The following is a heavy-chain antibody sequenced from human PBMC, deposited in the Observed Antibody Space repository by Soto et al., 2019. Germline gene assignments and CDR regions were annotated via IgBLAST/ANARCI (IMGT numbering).Heavy chain of an antibody. CDR2: IFHSGNM. V-gene: IGHV4-31*11. D-gene: IGHD5-18*01. Sequence: SETLSLTCAVSGGSISSLGYYWSWIRQDPGKGLEWIGHIFHSGNMDYNPSLQSRVTMSVDTSKNQFSLKLSSVTAADTAVYYCAREGGGYGLFDSWGQGTLVTVS. CDR1: GGSISSLGYY. J-gene: IGHJ4*02. CDR3: AREGGGYGLFDS.